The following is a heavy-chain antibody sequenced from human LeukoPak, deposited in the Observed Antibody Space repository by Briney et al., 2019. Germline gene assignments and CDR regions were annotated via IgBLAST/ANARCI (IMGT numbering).Heavy chain of an antibody. CDR3: ARRISGWPYFDY. D-gene: IGHD6-19*01. V-gene: IGHV4-59*08. CDR2: IYYSGST. J-gene: IGHJ4*02. Sequence: KPSETLSLTCTVSGGSISSYYWSWIRQPPGKGLEWIGYIYYSGSTNYNPSLKSRVTISIDTSKNQFSLKLTSVAAADAAVYYCARRISGWPYFDYWGRGTLVTVSS. CDR1: GGSISSYY.